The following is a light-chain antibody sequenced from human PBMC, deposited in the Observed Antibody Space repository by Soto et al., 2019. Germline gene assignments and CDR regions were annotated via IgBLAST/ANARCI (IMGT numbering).Light chain of an antibody. V-gene: IGLV2-14*01. Sequence: QSALTQPASVSGSPGQSITISCTGTSSDVGGYNYVSWYQQHPGKAPKVMIYDVSNRPSGVSNRFSGSKSGNTASLTISGLQAEDEADYYCSSYTTTSTLVFGGGTKLTVL. CDR2: DVS. J-gene: IGLJ3*02. CDR1: SSDVGGYNY. CDR3: SSYTTTSTLV.